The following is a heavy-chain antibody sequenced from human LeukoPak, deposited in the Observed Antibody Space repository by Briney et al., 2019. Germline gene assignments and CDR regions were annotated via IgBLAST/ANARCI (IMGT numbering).Heavy chain of an antibody. D-gene: IGHD5-18*01. Sequence: GGSLRLSCAASGFTVSSNHMSWVRQAPGKGLEWVLVIYAGGSTYYADAVKGRLTISGDKSNNTLYLQMNSLRAEDTAVYYCASRYSSGLASFDYWGQGTLVTVSS. CDR2: IYAGGST. CDR3: ASRYSSGLASFDY. J-gene: IGHJ4*02. CDR1: GFTVSSNH. V-gene: IGHV3-66*01.